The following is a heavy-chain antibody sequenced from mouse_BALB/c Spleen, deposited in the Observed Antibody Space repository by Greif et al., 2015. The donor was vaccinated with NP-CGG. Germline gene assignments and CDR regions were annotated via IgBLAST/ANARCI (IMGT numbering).Heavy chain of an antibody. CDR2: IDPANANP. J-gene: IGHJ3*01. CDR3: ANVYYRTLGSAY. CDR1: GFSIKDTY. Sequence: VQLQQSGAELVKPGASVKLSCTASGFSIKDTYMHWVKQRPEQGLEWIGRIDPANANPKYDPKFQGKATITPDTSSNTACQLNSSLTAEDSAAYFSANVYYRTLGSAYWGQGTLVTVSA. D-gene: IGHD2-14*01. V-gene: IGHV14-3*02.